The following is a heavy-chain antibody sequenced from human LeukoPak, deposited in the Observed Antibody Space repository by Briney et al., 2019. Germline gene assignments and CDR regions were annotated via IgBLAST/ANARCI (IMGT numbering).Heavy chain of an antibody. CDR1: GFSFHYYA. CDR2: ISYDGANE. V-gene: IGHV3-30-3*01. Sequence: GGSLRLSCAASGFSFHYYAMHWVRQAPGKGLEWVAVISYDGANEYYADSVKGRLTISRDNSKNTLYMEMSSLRPEDTAVYYCARPIDNGSGSYYFPYWGQGTLVTVSS. D-gene: IGHD3-10*01. J-gene: IGHJ4*02. CDR3: ARPIDNGSGSYYFPY.